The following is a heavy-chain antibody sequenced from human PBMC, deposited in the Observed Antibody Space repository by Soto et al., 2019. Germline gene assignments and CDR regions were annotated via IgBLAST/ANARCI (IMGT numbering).Heavy chain of an antibody. CDR2: IYYSGST. J-gene: IGHJ6*02. D-gene: IGHD1-1*01. CDR3: ERAPIPNWNYYGMDV. CDR1: GGSVNSGGYH. V-gene: IGHV4-31*03. Sequence: PSETLSLTCTVSGGSVNSGGYHWSWIRQHPGKGLEWIGDIYYSGSTYYNPSLKSRVTISIDTSTNHFSLHLSALTAADTAVYYCERAPIPNWNYYGMDVWGQGTTVTVSS.